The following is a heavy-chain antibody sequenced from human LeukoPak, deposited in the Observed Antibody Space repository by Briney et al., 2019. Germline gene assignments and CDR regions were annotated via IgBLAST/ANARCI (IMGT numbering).Heavy chain of an antibody. V-gene: IGHV4-59*01. CDR1: GASISTYY. CDR2: LFFGGST. D-gene: IGHD3-9*01. J-gene: IGHJ3*02. Sequence: SETLSLTCTVPGASISTYYWSWIRQPPGKGLEWIGYLFFGGSTNYNPSLKSRVTISSDTSKNQFFLKLSSVTAADTAVYYCARARYVNSFYAFDIWGQGTLVTVSS. CDR3: ARARYVNSFYAFDI.